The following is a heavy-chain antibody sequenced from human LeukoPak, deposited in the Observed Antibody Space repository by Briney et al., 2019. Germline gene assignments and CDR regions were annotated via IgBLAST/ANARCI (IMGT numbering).Heavy chain of an antibody. CDR1: GFTFSSYA. CDR3: AYGSGSYSRGSLFDY. V-gene: IGHV3-48*04. Sequence: GGSLRLSCAASGFTFSSYAMSWVRQAPGKGLEWVSYISSSSSTIYYADSVKGRFTISRDNAKNSLYLQMNSLRAEDTAVYYCAYGSGSYSRGSLFDYWGQGTLVTVSS. CDR2: ISSSSSTI. D-gene: IGHD3-10*01. J-gene: IGHJ4*02.